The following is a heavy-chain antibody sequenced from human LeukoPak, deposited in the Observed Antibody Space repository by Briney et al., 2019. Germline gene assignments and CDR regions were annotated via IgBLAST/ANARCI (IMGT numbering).Heavy chain of an antibody. J-gene: IGHJ4*02. V-gene: IGHV3-30*02. D-gene: IGHD2-8*01. Sequence: GRSMTLACAASGFTSSIYGMRWVRQAPRKGLGWGAFIRYDVSNKSYAGSVTGQFTFHRHHPKNTLYLQITSLRAEDTAVYYCAKGPRRYCTNGVCYYFDYWGQGTLVTVSS. CDR3: AKGPRRYCTNGVCYYFDY. CDR1: GFTSSIYG. CDR2: IRYDVSNK.